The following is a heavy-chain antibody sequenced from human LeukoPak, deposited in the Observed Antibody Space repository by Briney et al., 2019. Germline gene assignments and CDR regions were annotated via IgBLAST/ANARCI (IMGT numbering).Heavy chain of an antibody. CDR3: ARDRPDESRRRYNWNYEPYYYMDV. D-gene: IGHD1-7*01. CDR2: IYYSGST. Sequence: MSSETLSLTCTVSGGSISSSSYYWGWIRQPPGKGLEWIGSIYYSGSTYYNPSLKSRVTISVDTSKNQFSLKLSSVTAADTAVYYCARDRPDESRRRYNWNYEPYYYMDVWGKGTTVTVSS. V-gene: IGHV4-39*07. CDR1: GGSISSSSYY. J-gene: IGHJ6*03.